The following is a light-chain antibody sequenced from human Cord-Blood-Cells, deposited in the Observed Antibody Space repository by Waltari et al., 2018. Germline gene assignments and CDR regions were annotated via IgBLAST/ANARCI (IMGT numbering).Light chain of an antibody. CDR3: SSYTSSSTWV. Sequence: QSALTQPASVSGSPGQSITISCTGTSSDVGGYNYVSWYQQHPGKAPKLMIYDVSKRAYGVSNRFSGSKSGNTASLTISGLQAEDEADYYCSSYTSSSTWVFGAGTKVTVL. J-gene: IGLJ1*01. CDR1: SSDVGGYNY. V-gene: IGLV2-14*01. CDR2: DVS.